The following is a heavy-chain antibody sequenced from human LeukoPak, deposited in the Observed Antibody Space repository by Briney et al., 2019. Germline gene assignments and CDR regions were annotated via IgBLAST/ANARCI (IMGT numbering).Heavy chain of an antibody. J-gene: IGHJ4*02. Sequence: GGSLRLSCAASGFTFSSYGMHWVRQAPGKGLEWVSAISGSGGSTYYADSVKGRFTISRGNSKNTLYLQMNSLRAEDTAVYYCAKRVTGTILDYWGQGTLVTVSS. V-gene: IGHV3-23*01. D-gene: IGHD1-7*01. CDR3: AKRVTGTILDY. CDR1: GFTFSSYG. CDR2: ISGSGGST.